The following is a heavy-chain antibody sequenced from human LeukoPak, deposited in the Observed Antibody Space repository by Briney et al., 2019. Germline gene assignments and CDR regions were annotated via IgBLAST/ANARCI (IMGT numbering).Heavy chain of an antibody. V-gene: IGHV4-39*01. CDR3: TKLADIVVAPAAFTNDYGDYVFSGAFDY. CDR1: GGPINSSSYY. Sequence: SETLSLTCTVSGGPINSSSYYCPWIRQSPGKGLEWIGSIYYSGSTYYNPSLKSRVTVSVDTSKHQFSLKVSSVTAADTAVYYCTKLADIVVAPAAFTNDYGDYVFSGAFDYWGLGTLVTVSS. J-gene: IGHJ4*02. CDR2: IYYSGST. D-gene: IGHD2-2*01.